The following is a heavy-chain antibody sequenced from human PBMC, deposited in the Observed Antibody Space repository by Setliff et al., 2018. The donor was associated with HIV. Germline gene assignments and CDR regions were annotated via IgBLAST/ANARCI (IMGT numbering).Heavy chain of an antibody. Sequence: GASVKVSCKASGGTFRTFGISRVRQAPGQGLEWMGGSIPIFGTAKYAQKFQGRVTITADESTSTAYMELSSLRSEDTAVYYCATNPEMATINYYYYYMGVWGKGTTVTVSS. J-gene: IGHJ6*03. CDR2: SIPIFGTA. V-gene: IGHV1-69*13. D-gene: IGHD5-12*01. CDR3: ATNPEMATINYYYYYMGV. CDR1: GGTFRTFG.